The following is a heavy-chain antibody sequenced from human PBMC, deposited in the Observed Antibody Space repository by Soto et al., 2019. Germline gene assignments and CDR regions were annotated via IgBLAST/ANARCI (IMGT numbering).Heavy chain of an antibody. J-gene: IGHJ4*02. CDR1: GFTFSSYA. D-gene: IGHD6-6*01. V-gene: IGHV3-30-3*01. CDR2: ISYDGSNK. Sequence: PGGSLRLSCAASGFTFSSYAMHWVRQAPGKGLEWVAVISYDGSNKYYADSVKGRFTISRDNSKNTLYLQMNSLRAEDTAVYYCAKVGSSSSWIVFGYFDYWGQATLVTVSS. CDR3: AKVGSSSSWIVFGYFDY.